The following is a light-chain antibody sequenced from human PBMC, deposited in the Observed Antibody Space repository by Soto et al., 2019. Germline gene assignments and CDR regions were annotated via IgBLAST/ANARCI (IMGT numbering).Light chain of an antibody. CDR2: GAS. V-gene: IGKV3-20*01. CDR3: QHFDSSPT. Sequence: EIVLTQSPGTLSLSPGESATLSCRASQTVSRSYFVWYQQKPGQAPRLLIYGASARAPGIPDRFSGTGSGTESTLTISRLEPEDFAVYFRQHFDSSPTFGGGTKVEIK. CDR1: QTVSRSY. J-gene: IGKJ4*01.